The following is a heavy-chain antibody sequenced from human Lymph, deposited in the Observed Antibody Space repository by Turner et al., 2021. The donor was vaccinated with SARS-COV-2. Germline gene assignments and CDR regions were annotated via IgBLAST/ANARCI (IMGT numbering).Heavy chain of an antibody. Sequence: EVQLVESGGGLVQPGGSLRLFCAASGFTFSTYSMNWVRQAPGKGLEWISYISSSSSYIYYADSVKGRFTISRDDAKNSLYLQMNSLRAEDTAVYYCARDIPTTADYFDYWGQGTLVTVSS. J-gene: IGHJ4*02. CDR1: GFTFSTYS. CDR3: ARDIPTTADYFDY. V-gene: IGHV3-21*01. D-gene: IGHD4-17*01. CDR2: ISSSSSYI.